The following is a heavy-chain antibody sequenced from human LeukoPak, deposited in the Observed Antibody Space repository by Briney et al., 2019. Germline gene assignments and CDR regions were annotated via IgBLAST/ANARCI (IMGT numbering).Heavy chain of an antibody. CDR3: ARVRDYYDNGRQRYFDI. Sequence: ASVKVSCKASGGTFSSYAISWVRQAPGQGLEWMGGIIPIFGTANYAQKFQGRVTITADESTSTAYMELSSLRSEDTAVYYCARVRDYYDNGRQRYFDIWGQGTMVTVSS. CDR1: GGTFSSYA. J-gene: IGHJ3*02. V-gene: IGHV1-69*13. CDR2: IIPIFGTA. D-gene: IGHD3-22*01.